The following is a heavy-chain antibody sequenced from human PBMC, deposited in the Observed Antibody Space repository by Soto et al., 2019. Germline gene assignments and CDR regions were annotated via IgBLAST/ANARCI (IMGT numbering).Heavy chain of an antibody. Sequence: ASVKVSCKASGGTFSSYAISWVRQAPGQGLEWMGGIIPIFGTANYAQKFQGRVTITADESTSTAYMELSSLRSEDTAVYYCARRAGDKGYCSSTSCQKGYYYYGMDVWGQGTTVTVSS. D-gene: IGHD2-2*01. J-gene: IGHJ6*02. CDR2: IIPIFGTA. V-gene: IGHV1-69*13. CDR1: GGTFSSYA. CDR3: ARRAGDKGYCSSTSCQKGYYYYGMDV.